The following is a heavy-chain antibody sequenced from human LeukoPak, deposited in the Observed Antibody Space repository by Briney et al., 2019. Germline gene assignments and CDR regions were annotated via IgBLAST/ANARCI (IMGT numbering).Heavy chain of an antibody. J-gene: IGHJ5*02. D-gene: IGHD3-10*01. CDR2: ISGSGGST. V-gene: IGHV3-23*01. CDR3: AKDIISYYGSGSPFNWFDP. Sequence: PGGSLRLSCAASGFTFDDYAMSWVRQAPGKGLEWVSAISGSGGSTYYADSVKGRFTISRDNSKNTLYLQMNSLRAEDTAVYYCAKDIISYYGSGSPFNWFDPWGQGTLVTVSS. CDR1: GFTFDDYA.